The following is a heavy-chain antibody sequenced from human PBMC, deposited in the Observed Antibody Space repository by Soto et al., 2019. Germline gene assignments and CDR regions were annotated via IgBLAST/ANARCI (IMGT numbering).Heavy chain of an antibody. D-gene: IGHD3-10*01. V-gene: IGHV3-21*01. CDR3: ARDFDTYYYGSGSYPHYYGMDV. CDR2: ISSSSSSYI. Sequence: GGSLRLSCAASGFTFSSYSMNWVRQAPEKGLEWVSSISSSSSSYIYYADSVKGRFTISRDNAKNSLYLQMNSLRAEDTAVYYCARDFDTYYYGSGSYPHYYGMDVWGQGTTVTVSS. CDR1: GFTFSSYS. J-gene: IGHJ6*02.